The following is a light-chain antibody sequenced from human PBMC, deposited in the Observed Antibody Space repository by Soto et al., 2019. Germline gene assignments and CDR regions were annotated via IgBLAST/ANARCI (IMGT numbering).Light chain of an antibody. CDR1: NSDVGIYDF. Sequence: SVLTQPASVSGTPGQSITISCTGSNSDVGIYDFVPWYQHHPGSAPKLIVSEVSHRPSGVSNRFSGSKSGNTASLTISGLQSEDEADYYCISYTSDDVRDVFGTGTKVTVL. J-gene: IGLJ1*01. V-gene: IGLV2-14*01. CDR2: EVS. CDR3: ISYTSDDVRDV.